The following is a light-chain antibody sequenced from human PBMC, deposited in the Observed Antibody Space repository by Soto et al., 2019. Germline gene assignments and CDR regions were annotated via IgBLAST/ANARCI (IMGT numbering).Light chain of an antibody. J-gene: IGLJ2*01. CDR1: SSDVGGYNY. Sequence: QSALTQPRSVSGSPGQSVTISCTGTSSDVGGYNYVSWYQQHPGKAPKLMIYDVSKRPSGVPDRFSGSKSGNTASLTISGLQAEDEADYYCCSSAGSVVVFGGGTKVTLL. CDR3: CSSAGSVVV. V-gene: IGLV2-11*01. CDR2: DVS.